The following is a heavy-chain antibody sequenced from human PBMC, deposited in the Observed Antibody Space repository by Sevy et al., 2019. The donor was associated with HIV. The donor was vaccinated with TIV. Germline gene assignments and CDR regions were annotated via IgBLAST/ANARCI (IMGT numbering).Heavy chain of an antibody. Sequence: GGSLRLSCAASGFTFSTYVMHWVRQAPGKGLEWVGLISFDGNNKNYADSVKGRFSMSRDDSKNTLYLQMNSLRAEDTAVYYCAKEDYGGNLPNYFASWGQGTRVTVSS. D-gene: IGHD4-17*01. CDR2: ISFDGNNK. J-gene: IGHJ4*02. V-gene: IGHV3-30-3*02. CDR3: AKEDYGGNLPNYFAS. CDR1: GFTFSTYV.